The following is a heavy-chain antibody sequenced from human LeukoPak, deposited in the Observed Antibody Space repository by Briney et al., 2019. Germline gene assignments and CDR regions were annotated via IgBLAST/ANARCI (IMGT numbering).Heavy chain of an antibody. CDR2: IYYSGSS. Sequence: PSETLSLTCTVSGGSISSRSYYRGWIRQPPGKGLEWIGRIYYSGSSYYNPSLKSRVTISVDTSKNQFSLKLSSVTAADTAVYYCARLSGVFGENDYWGQGTQGTVSS. V-gene: IGHV4-39*01. J-gene: IGHJ4*02. CDR3: ARLSGVFGENDY. CDR1: GGSISSRSYY. D-gene: IGHD4-17*01.